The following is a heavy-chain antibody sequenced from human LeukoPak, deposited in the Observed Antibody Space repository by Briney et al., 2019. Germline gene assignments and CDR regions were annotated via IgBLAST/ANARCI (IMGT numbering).Heavy chain of an antibody. CDR2: IYYSGST. J-gene: IGHJ6*02. V-gene: IGHV4-59*12. CDR3: ATDSGKRAAAGDYYYYGMDV. CDR1: GGSISSYY. D-gene: IGHD6-13*01. Sequence: SETLSLTCTVSGGSISSYYWSWIRQPPGTGLEWIGYIYYSGSTNYNPSLKSRVTISVDTSKNQFSLKLSSVTAADTAVYYCATDSGKRAAAGDYYYYGMDVWGQGTTVTVSS.